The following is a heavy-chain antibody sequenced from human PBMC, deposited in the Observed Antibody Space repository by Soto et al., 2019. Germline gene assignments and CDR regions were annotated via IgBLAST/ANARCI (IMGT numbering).Heavy chain of an antibody. J-gene: IGHJ4*01. V-gene: IGHV1-18*04. CDR2: ISAYNTYA. Sequence: VASLKVSWTAFGYTLSSYGISWVRQAPGQGLVWIGWISAYNTYADYAQKFQGRVTMSADTSSDTAYVELGRLTSDDTAVYYCERDSPYSCYDRLDYWG. D-gene: IGHD5-12*01. CDR1: GYTLSSYG. CDR3: ERDSPYSCYDRLDY.